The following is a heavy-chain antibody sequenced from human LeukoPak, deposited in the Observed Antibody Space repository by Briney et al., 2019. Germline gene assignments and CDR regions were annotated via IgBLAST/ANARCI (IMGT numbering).Heavy chain of an antibody. Sequence: GGSLRLSCVASGFTFSSYEMNWVRQAPGKGLEWVASINQDESAKRYVDSVKGRFTISRDNTKNSLFLQMNSLRAEDAAFYYCAKLLRDVTIYDFWGHGTLVTVSS. CDR3: AKLLRDVTIYDF. CDR2: INQDESAK. V-gene: IGHV3-7*01. D-gene: IGHD5-24*01. CDR1: GFTFSSYE. J-gene: IGHJ4*01.